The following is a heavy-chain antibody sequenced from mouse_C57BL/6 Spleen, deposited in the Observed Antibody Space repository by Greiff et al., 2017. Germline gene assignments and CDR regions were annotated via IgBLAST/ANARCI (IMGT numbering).Heavy chain of an antibody. D-gene: IGHD1-1*01. J-gene: IGHJ1*03. Sequence: QVQLQQSGAELARPGASVKLSCKASGYTFTSYGISWVKQRTGQGLEWIGEIYPRSGNTNYNEKFKGKATLTADKSSSTAYLELRSLTSEDSAVYFCARKNYGSDYWYFDVWGTGTTVTVSS. CDR3: ARKNYGSDYWYFDV. CDR2: IYPRSGNT. CDR1: GYTFTSYG. V-gene: IGHV1-81*01.